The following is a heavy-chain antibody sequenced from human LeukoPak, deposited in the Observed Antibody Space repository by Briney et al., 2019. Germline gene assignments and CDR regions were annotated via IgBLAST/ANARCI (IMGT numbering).Heavy chain of an antibody. CDR3: ARDSMVRGDRVDY. D-gene: IGHD3-10*01. CDR1: GFTFSSYS. J-gene: IGHJ4*02. V-gene: IGHV3-21*01. CDR2: ISSSYI. Sequence: PGGSLRLSCAASGFTFSSYSMNWVRQAPGKGLEWVSSISSSYIYYADSVKGRFTISRDNAKNSLYLQMNSLRAEDTAVYYCARDSMVRGDRVDYWGQGTLVTVSS.